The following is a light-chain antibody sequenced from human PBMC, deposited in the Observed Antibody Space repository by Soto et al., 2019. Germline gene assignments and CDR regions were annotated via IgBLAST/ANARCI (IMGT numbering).Light chain of an antibody. CDR3: QQYDTYFRYT. CDR2: DGY. V-gene: IGKV1-5*01. CDR1: QTINNK. J-gene: IGKJ2*01. Sequence: DIQMTQSPSTLSASVGDRVTITCRASQTINNKLVWYQKKPGKAPKLLIYDGYTSESGVPSRFSGSGSGTGFTLSNGSLQPDDFANYYCQQYDTYFRYTFGQGTKLDIK.